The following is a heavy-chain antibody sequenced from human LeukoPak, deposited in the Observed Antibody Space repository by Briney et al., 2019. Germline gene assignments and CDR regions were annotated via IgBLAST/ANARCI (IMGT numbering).Heavy chain of an antibody. CDR1: GGTFSSYA. CDR2: IIPIFGTA. CDR3: ASIAPDSSGYYPAYYYYGMDV. Sequence: ASVKVSCKASGGTFSSYAISWVRQAPGQGLEWMGGIIPIFGTANYAQKFQGRVTITADESTSTAYMELSSLRSEDTAVYYCASIAPDSSGYYPAYYYYGMDVWGQGTTVTVSS. D-gene: IGHD3-22*01. V-gene: IGHV1-69*13. J-gene: IGHJ6*02.